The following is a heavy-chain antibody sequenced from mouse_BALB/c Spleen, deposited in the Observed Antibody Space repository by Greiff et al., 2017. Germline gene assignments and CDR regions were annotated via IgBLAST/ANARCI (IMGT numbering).Heavy chain of an antibody. Sequence: EVQGVESGGGLVQPGGSMKLSCVASGFTFSNYWMNWVRQSPEKGLEWVAEIRLKSNNYATHYAESVKGRFTISRDDSKSSVYLQMNNLRAEDTGIYYCTRSGGYYVGYAMDYWGQGTSVTVSS. D-gene: IGHD2-3*01. CDR3: TRSGGYYVGYAMDY. J-gene: IGHJ4*01. V-gene: IGHV6-6*02. CDR1: GFTFSNYW. CDR2: IRLKSNNYAT.